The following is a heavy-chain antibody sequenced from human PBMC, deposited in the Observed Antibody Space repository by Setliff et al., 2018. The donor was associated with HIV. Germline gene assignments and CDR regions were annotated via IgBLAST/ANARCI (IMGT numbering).Heavy chain of an antibody. Sequence: KTSETLSLTCIVSGGSISSSSYYWGWIHQPPGKGLEWIGTVYYSGSTYYNPSLKSRVTISVDTSENQFSLKLSSVTAADTAVYYCARDGYSSSWYVISGSFDYWGQGILVTVSS. D-gene: IGHD6-13*01. CDR1: GGSISSSSYY. J-gene: IGHJ4*02. CDR3: ARDGYSSSWYVISGSFDY. CDR2: VYYSGST. V-gene: IGHV4-39*07.